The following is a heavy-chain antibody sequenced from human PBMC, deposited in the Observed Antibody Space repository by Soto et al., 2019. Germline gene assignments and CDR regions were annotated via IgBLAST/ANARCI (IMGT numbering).Heavy chain of an antibody. J-gene: IGHJ4*02. CDR3: AREGGDPPYFDY. V-gene: IGHV4-30-2*01. Sequence: QLQLQESGSGLVKPLQTLSLTCAVSGGSISSGGYSWSWIRQPPGKGLEWIGYIYHSGSTYYNTSLKSRVTISVHRSKNQFSLTLSSVTAADTAVYYCAREGGDPPYFDYWGQGTLVTVSS. CDR2: IYHSGST. D-gene: IGHD4-17*01. CDR1: GGSISSGGYS.